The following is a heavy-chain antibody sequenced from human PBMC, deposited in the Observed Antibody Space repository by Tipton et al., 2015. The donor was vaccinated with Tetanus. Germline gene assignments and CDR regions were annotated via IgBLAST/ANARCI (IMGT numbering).Heavy chain of an antibody. Sequence: SLRLSCAASGFIFSSYGIHWVRQAPGKGLEWVAVSWYDGTDKYYADSVKGRFTISRDNSKNTPYLQMNSLRAEDTAVYYCAREADCSGGSCFSGDFDNWGQGPQVTVSS. J-gene: IGHJ4*02. CDR2: SWYDGTDK. CDR1: GFIFSSYG. CDR3: AREADCSGGSCFSGDFDN. D-gene: IGHD2-15*01. V-gene: IGHV3-33*01.